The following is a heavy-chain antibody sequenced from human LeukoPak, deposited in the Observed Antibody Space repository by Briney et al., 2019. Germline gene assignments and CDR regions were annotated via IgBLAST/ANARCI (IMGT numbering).Heavy chain of an antibody. CDR2: IYTSGRT. CDR1: GGSISSYY. J-gene: IGHJ4*02. V-gene: IGHV4-4*07. CDR3: ARSGGSSGWYYFDN. Sequence: SETLSLTCIVSGGSISSYYWSWIRQPAGKGLEWLGRIYTSGRTDYNPSLTSRVTMSVDTSKNQVSLKLSSVTAADTAVYYCARSGGSSGWYYFDNWGQGTLVTVS. D-gene: IGHD6-19*01.